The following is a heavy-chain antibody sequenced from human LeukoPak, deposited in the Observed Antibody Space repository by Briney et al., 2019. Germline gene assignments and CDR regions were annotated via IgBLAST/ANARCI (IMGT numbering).Heavy chain of an antibody. D-gene: IGHD3-10*01. CDR2: INPSNAET. Sequence: ASVTVSCKTSGYYLTGYYVHWVRQAPGQGLEWVGIINPSNAETVYAQKFQGRVTMTTDTSTSTVYMELSSLTSDDTAVYYCTRFGESHFDFWGQGTLVTVSP. J-gene: IGHJ4*02. V-gene: IGHV1-46*01. CDR1: GYYLTGYY. CDR3: TRFGESHFDF.